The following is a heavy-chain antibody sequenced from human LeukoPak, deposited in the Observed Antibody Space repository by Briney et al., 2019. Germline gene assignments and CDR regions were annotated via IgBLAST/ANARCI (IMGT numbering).Heavy chain of an antibody. J-gene: IGHJ3*02. CDR2: IYYSGST. CDR1: GGSISSHY. V-gene: IGHV4-59*11. D-gene: IGHD6-13*01. CDR3: ARVMAAAGWPAFDI. Sequence: SETLSLTCTVSGGSISSHYWSWIRQPPGKGLEWIGYIYYSGSTNYNPSLKSRVTISVDTSKNQFSLKLSSVTAADTAVYYCARVMAAAGWPAFDIWGQGTMVTVSS.